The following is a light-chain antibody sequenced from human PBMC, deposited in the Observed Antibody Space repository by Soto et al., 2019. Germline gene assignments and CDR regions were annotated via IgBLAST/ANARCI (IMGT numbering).Light chain of an antibody. CDR2: AAS. CDR3: QQSYSTPFT. V-gene: IGKV1-39*01. J-gene: IGKJ3*01. CDR1: QSISSY. Sequence: DLQMTQSPSSLSASVGDRVTITCRASQSISSYLNWYQQIPGRAPKLLIYAASNLQSGVPSRFSGSGSGTDFTLTISSLQPEDFATYYCQQSYSTPFTFGPGTKVDIK.